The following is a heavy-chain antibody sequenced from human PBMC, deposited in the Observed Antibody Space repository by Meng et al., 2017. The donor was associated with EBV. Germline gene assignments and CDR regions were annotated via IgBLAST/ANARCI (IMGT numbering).Heavy chain of an antibody. CDR1: GFSLSTSGVG. CDR2: IYWDDDK. Sequence: QIPFKESCPTLVKPTQTLTLTCTFSGFSLSTSGVGVGWIRQPPGKALEWLALIYWDDDKRYSPSLKSRLTITKDTSKNQVVLTMTNMDPVDTATYYCAHRRDEYSSSWYGWFDPWGQGTLVTVSS. V-gene: IGHV2-5*02. CDR3: AHRRDEYSSSWYGWFDP. D-gene: IGHD6-13*01. J-gene: IGHJ5*02.